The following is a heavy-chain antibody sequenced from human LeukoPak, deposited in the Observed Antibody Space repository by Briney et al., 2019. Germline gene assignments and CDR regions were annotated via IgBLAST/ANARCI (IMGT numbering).Heavy chain of an antibody. D-gene: IGHD2-15*01. Sequence: SETLSLTCTVSGYSISSGYYWGWIRQPPGKGLEWIGSIYHSGSTYYNPSLKSRVTISVDTSKNQFSLKLSSVTAADTAVYYCARDQYCSGGSCVYYYYYYMDVWGKGTTVTVSS. CDR2: IYHSGST. J-gene: IGHJ6*03. V-gene: IGHV4-38-2*02. CDR1: GYSISSGYY. CDR3: ARDQYCSGGSCVYYYYYYMDV.